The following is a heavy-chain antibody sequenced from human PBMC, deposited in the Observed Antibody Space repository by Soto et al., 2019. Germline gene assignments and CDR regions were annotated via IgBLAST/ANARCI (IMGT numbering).Heavy chain of an antibody. CDR3: ASLYYYDSSGYGGEYYFDY. D-gene: IGHD3-22*01. V-gene: IGHV4-31*02. CDR2: IYYSGST. Sequence: WVIKQTGKGLEWIGYIYYSGSTYYNPSLKSRVTISVDTSKNQFSLKLSSVTAADTAVYYCASLYYYDSSGYGGEYYFDYWGQGTLVTVSS. J-gene: IGHJ4*02.